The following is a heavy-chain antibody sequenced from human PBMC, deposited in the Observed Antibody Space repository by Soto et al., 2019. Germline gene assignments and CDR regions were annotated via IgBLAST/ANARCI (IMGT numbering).Heavy chain of an antibody. CDR2: ISAYNGNT. J-gene: IGHJ4*02. CDR1: GYTFASYA. CDR3: AREPPPPDY. Sequence: QVQLVQSGAEVKKPGASVKVSCKASGYTFASYAIRWMRQAPGQGLEWMGWISAYNGNTNYAQKLQGRVTMITDASTSTAYMELRSLRADDTAVYYCAREPPPPDYWGQGTLVTVSS. V-gene: IGHV1-18*01.